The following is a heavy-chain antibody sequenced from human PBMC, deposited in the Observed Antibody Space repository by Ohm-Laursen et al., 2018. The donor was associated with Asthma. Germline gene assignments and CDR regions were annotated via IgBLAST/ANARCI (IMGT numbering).Heavy chain of an antibody. V-gene: IGHV3-30*04. J-gene: IGHJ4*02. CDR1: GFTFSSYA. Sequence: SLRLSCTASGFTFSSYAMHWVRQAPGKGLEWVAVISYDGSNKYYADSVKGRFTISRDNSKNTLYLQMNSLRAEDTAVYYCAREYCGGDCYLNYFDYWGQGTVVTVSA. CDR3: AREYCGGDCYLNYFDY. D-gene: IGHD2-21*01. CDR2: ISYDGSNK.